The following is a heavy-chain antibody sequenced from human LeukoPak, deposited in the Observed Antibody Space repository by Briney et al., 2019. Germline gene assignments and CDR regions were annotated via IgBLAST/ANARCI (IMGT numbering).Heavy chain of an antibody. CDR2: INPSGGST. Sequence: GASVKVSCKASGYTFTSYYMHWVRQAPGQGLEWMGIINPSGGSTSYAQKFQGRVTMTRDMSTSTVYMELSSLRSEDTAVYYCARAPEYSSSRYYYYYYMDVWGQGTTVTVSS. V-gene: IGHV1-46*01. CDR1: GYTFTSYY. CDR3: ARAPEYSSSRYYYYYYMDV. J-gene: IGHJ6*03. D-gene: IGHD6-6*01.